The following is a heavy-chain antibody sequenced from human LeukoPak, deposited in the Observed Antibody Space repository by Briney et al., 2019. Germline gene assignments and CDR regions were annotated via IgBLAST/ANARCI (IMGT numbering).Heavy chain of an antibody. V-gene: IGHV1-69*15. J-gene: IGHJ4*02. CDR3: ARESGSYEAYFDY. D-gene: IGHD1-26*01. CDR1: GGTFSSYA. Sequence: SVKVSCKASGGTFSSYAISWVRQAPGQGLEWMGRIFPIFATANYAQKFQGRVTITADESTSTAYMELSSLRSEDTAVYYCARESGSYEAYFDYWGRGTLVTVSS. CDR2: IFPIFATA.